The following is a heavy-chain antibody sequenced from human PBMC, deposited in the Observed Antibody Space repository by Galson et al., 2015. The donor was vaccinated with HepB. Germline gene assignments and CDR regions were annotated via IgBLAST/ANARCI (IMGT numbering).Heavy chain of an antibody. Sequence: SLRLSCAASGFTFGDYAMSWFRQAPGKGLEWVGFIRSKAYGGTTEYAASVKGRFTISRDDSKSIAYLQMNSLKTEDTAVYYCTRLVLLEWLPRNGMDVWGQGTTVTVSS. CDR3: TRLVLLEWLPRNGMDV. CDR2: IRSKAYGGTT. CDR1: GFTFGDYA. D-gene: IGHD3-3*01. J-gene: IGHJ6*02. V-gene: IGHV3-49*03.